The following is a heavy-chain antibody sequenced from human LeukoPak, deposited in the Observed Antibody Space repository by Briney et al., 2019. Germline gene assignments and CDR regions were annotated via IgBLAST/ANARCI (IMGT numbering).Heavy chain of an antibody. J-gene: IGHJ4*02. CDR2: IYTSGST. CDR1: GGSISIGSYY. Sequence: PSQTLSLTCTVSGGSISIGSYYWSWIRQPAGKGLEWIGRIYTSGSTNYNPSLKSRVTISVDTSKNQFSLKLSSVTAADTAVYYCASTVVKGVGFDYWGQGTLVTVYS. D-gene: IGHD4-23*01. V-gene: IGHV4-61*02. CDR3: ASTVVKGVGFDY.